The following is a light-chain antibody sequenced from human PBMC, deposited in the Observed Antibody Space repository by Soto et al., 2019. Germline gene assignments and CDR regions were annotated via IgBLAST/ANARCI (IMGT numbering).Light chain of an antibody. CDR1: QSVSTN. V-gene: IGKV3-15*01. Sequence: EIVMTQSRTTLSVSPCEGSSLALRASQSVSTNLAWYQQKPGQVPSLLIYGASTRASGIPARFSGSGSGTEFTLTIGSLQSEDFAVYYCQQYSSSPSFGQGTRLEIK. CDR3: QQYSSSPS. J-gene: IGKJ5*01. CDR2: GAS.